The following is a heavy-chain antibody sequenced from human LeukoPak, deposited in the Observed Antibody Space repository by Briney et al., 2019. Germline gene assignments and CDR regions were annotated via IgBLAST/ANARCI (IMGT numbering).Heavy chain of an antibody. V-gene: IGHV1-24*01. J-gene: IGHJ6*02. D-gene: IGHD4-11*01. CDR2: FDPEDGET. Sequence: AASVKVSCKVSGYTLTELSMHWVRQAPGKGLEWMGGFDPEDGETIYAQKFQGRVTMTEDTSTDTAYMELSSLRSEDTAVYYCATGIRLQVALDYYYYYGMDAWGQGTTVTVSS. CDR1: GYTLTELS. CDR3: ATGIRLQVALDYYYYYGMDA.